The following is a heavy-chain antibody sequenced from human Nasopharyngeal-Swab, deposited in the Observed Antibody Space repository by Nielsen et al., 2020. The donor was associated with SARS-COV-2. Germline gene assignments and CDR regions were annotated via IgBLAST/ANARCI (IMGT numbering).Heavy chain of an antibody. Sequence: GGSLRLSCVASGFPFGNSALAWVRQAPGKGLEWVSAIGGNGARTHYADPVRGRFIISRDTSKSTLDLQMNSLSAGDTAVDYCAKDYDIGYWGQGTLVTVSS. D-gene: IGHD5-12*01. CDR1: GFPFGNSA. V-gene: IGHV3-23*01. CDR2: IGGNGART. J-gene: IGHJ4*02. CDR3: AKDYDIGY.